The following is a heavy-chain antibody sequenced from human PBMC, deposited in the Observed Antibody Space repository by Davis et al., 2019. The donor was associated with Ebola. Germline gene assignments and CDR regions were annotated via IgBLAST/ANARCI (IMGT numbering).Heavy chain of an antibody. Sequence: SVKVSCQASGYTFTSYGISWVRQAPGQGLEWMGGIIPIFGTANYAQKFQGRVTITADESTSTAYMELSSLRSEDTAVYYCARDLGLRPSSSSWYYYYGMDVWGQGTTVTVSS. CDR1: GYTFTSYG. CDR3: ARDLGLRPSSSSWYYYYGMDV. V-gene: IGHV1-69*13. CDR2: IIPIFGTA. J-gene: IGHJ6*02. D-gene: IGHD6-13*01.